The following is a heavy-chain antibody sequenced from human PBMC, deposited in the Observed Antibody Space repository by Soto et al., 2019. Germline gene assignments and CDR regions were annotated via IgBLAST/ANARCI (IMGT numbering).Heavy chain of an antibody. CDR1: VGTFSSYA. V-gene: IGHV1-69*01. CDR3: ARIEPARDGYNFAFGY. J-gene: IGHJ4*01. Sequence: QVQLVQSGSEVKKPGSSVKVSGKASVGTFSSYAISWVRQAPGQGLEWMGGIIPIFGTANYAQKFQGRVTITADEYTSTAYMELSSLRSEDTAVYYCARIEPARDGYNFAFGYWCHGSLVTVSS. CDR2: IIPIFGTA. D-gene: IGHD1-1*01.